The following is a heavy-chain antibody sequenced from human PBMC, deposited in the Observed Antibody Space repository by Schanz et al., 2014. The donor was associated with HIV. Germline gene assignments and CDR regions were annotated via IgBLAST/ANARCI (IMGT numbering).Heavy chain of an antibody. CDR3: TREMERGGYDRFDY. CDR1: GYTFNDYF. Sequence: QVQLVQSGAAVKKPEASVKVSCKASGYTFNDYFIHWIRQAPGQGLEWMGWIKPNDGGTKSAQKFLGRVTMTRDSSISTAYMELTRLTSDDTAMYYCTREMERGGYDRFDYWGQGALVIVSS. V-gene: IGHV1-2*02. CDR2: IKPNDGGT. D-gene: IGHD5-12*01. J-gene: IGHJ4*02.